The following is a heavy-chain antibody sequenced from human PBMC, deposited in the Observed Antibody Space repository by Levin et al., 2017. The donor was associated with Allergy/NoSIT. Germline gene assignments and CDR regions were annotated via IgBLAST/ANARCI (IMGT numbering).Heavy chain of an antibody. CDR3: ARGDDSSGYYFEYFQH. V-gene: IGHV4-59*01. CDR1: GGSISSYY. Sequence: TGGSLRLSCTVSGGSISSYYWSWIRQPPGKGLEWIGYIYYSGSTNYNPSLKSRVTISVDTSKNQFSLKLSSVTAADTAVYYCARGDDSSGYYFEYFQHWGQGTLVTVSS. CDR2: IYYSGST. D-gene: IGHD3-22*01. J-gene: IGHJ1*01.